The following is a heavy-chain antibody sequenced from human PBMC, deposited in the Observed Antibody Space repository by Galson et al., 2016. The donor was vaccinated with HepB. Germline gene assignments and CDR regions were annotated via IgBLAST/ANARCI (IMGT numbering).Heavy chain of an antibody. CDR2: ISGSTGRT. CDR3: AKESPKNAGGAFDI. Sequence: SLRLSCAASGFTFSNYAMSWVRQAPGKGLEWVPAISGSTGRTYYADSVKGHFTISRDNYKNTLYLQMNSLRAGDTALYYCAKESPKNAGGAFDIWGQGTMVTVSS. D-gene: IGHD1-1*01. CDR1: GFTFSNYA. V-gene: IGHV3-23*01. J-gene: IGHJ3*02.